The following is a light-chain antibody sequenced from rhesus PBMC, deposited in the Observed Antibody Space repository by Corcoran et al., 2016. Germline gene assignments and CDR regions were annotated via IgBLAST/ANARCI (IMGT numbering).Light chain of an antibody. CDR2: GAS. CDR1: QSVSSY. V-gene: IGKV3-10*01. J-gene: IGKJ3*01. CDR3: YQHSSGFT. Sequence: QVILTQSPATLSLSPGERATLSCRANQSVSSYLAWYQQKPGQAPRLLIYGASSRATGIPDRFSGSGSGTDFTLTITSLEPEDVGVYHCYQHSSGFTFGPGTKLDIK.